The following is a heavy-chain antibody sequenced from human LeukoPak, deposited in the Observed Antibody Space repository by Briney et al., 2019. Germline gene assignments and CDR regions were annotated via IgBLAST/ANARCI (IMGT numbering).Heavy chain of an antibody. V-gene: IGHV1-46*01. J-gene: IGHJ4*02. CDR1: GYTFTSYY. CDR3: ARDRGAYYDSSGYLPDY. Sequence: APVKVSCKASGYTFTSYYMHWVRQAPGQGLEWMGIINPSGGSTSYAQKFQGGVTMTRDTSTSTVYMELSSLRSEDTAVYYCARDRGAYYDSSGYLPDYWGQGTLVTVSS. CDR2: INPSGGST. D-gene: IGHD3-22*01.